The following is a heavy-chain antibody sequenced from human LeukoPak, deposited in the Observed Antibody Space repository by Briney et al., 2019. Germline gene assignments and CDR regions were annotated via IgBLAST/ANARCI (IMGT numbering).Heavy chain of an antibody. V-gene: IGHV1-69*13. CDR1: GGAFSSHS. J-gene: IGHJ2*01. CDR3: ARDPGQNWYFDL. Sequence: SVKVSCKASGGAFSSHSFNWVRQAPGQGLQWLGGIIPMSSTTKYAQSFQGRVTITADESTRTAFMELSSLRPEDTAVYYCARDPGQNWYFDLWGRGTLVTVSS. CDR2: IIPMSSTT.